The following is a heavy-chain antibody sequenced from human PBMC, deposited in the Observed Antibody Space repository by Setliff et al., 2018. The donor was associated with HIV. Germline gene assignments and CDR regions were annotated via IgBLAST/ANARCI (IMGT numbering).Heavy chain of an antibody. V-gene: IGHV4-38-2*02. CDR3: ARGLTAPAAAGS. D-gene: IGHD6-13*01. Sequence: SETLSLTCSVSGYSLSSASYWGWIRQSPEKGLEWIGSVSLSGSTYYNPSLQSRVTISIDMSKNHFSLNLKSVTAADTAIYYCARGLTAPAAAGSWGQGMLVTVSS. J-gene: IGHJ5*02. CDR2: VSLSGST. CDR1: GYSLSSASY.